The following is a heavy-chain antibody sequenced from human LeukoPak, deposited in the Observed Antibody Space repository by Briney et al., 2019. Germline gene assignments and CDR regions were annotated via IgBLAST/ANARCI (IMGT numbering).Heavy chain of an antibody. V-gene: IGHV3-23*01. Sequence: GGSLRLSCAASGFTFSSYAMSWVRQTPEKGLEWVSAITGSGDDTFHADSVKGRFTISRDNSRNTLYLQMNSLRAEDTAVYHCAKGGYSSGWRNYFDYWGQGTLVTVSS. J-gene: IGHJ4*02. D-gene: IGHD6-19*01. CDR2: ITGSGDDT. CDR3: AKGGYSSGWRNYFDY. CDR1: GFTFSSYA.